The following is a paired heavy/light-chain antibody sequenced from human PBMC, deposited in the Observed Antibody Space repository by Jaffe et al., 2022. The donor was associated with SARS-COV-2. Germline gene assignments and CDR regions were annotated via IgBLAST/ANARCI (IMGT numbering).Heavy chain of an antibody. CDR1: GFTFSSYA. CDR3: ARVVLEWTYYYYYGMDV. D-gene: IGHD3-3*01. Sequence: QVQLVESGGGVVQPGRSLRLSCAASGFTFSSYAMHWVRQAPGKGLEWVAVISYDGSNKYYADSVKGRFTISRDNSKNTLYLQMNSLRAEDTAVYYCARVVLEWTYYYYYGMDVWGQGTTVTVSS. V-gene: IGHV3-30-3*01. J-gene: IGHJ6*02. CDR2: ISYDGSNK.
Light chain of an antibody. J-gene: IGKJ4*01. CDR3: MQALQTSGT. V-gene: IGKV2-28*01. CDR2: LGS. Sequence: DIVMTQSPLSLPVTPGEPASISCRSSQSLLHSNGYNYLDWYLQKPGQSPQLLIYLGSNRASGVPDRFSGSGSGTDFTLKISRVEAEDVGVYYCMQALQTSGTFGGGTKVEIK. CDR1: QSLLHSNGYNY.